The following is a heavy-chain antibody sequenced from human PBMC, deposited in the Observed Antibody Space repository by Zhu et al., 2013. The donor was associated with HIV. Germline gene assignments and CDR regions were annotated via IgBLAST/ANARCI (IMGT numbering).Heavy chain of an antibody. CDR3: ARGRKDRYSYRYYFDY. V-gene: IGHV1-8*01. Sequence: QVQLVQSGAEVKKPGASVKVSCKASGYTFTSYDINWVRQATGQGLEWMGWMNPNSGNTGYAQKFQGRVTMTRNTSISTAYMELSSLRSEDTAVYYCARGRKDRYSYRYYFDYWGQGTLVTVSS. D-gene: IGHD2-15*01. CDR1: GYTFTSYD. J-gene: IGHJ4*02. CDR2: MNPNSGNT.